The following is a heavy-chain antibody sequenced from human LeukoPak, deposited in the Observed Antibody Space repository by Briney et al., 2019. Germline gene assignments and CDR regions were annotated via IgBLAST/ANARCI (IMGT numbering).Heavy chain of an antibody. CDR2: ISSSSSYI. CDR3: ASIRRDGYKFSTLGSVDY. D-gene: IGHD5-24*01. V-gene: IGHV3-21*01. J-gene: IGHJ4*02. CDR1: GFTFSSYS. Sequence: GGSLRLSCAASGFTFSSYSMNWVRQAPGKGLEWVSSISSSSSYIYYADSVKGRFTISRDNAKNSLYLQMNSLRAEDTAVYYCASIRRDGYKFSTLGSVDYWGQGTLVTVSS.